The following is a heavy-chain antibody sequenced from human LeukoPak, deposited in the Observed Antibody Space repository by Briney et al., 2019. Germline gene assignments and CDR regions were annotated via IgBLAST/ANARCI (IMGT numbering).Heavy chain of an antibody. CDR2: IYYSGST. CDR3: ARPLYSSGWYGWFDP. CDR1: GGSISSYY. J-gene: IGHJ5*02. V-gene: IGHV4-59*01. Sequence: SETLSLTCTVSGGSISSYYWSWIRQPPGKGLEWIGYIYYSGSTNYNPSLKSRVTISVDASKNQFSLKLSSVTAADTAVYYCARPLYSSGWYGWFDPWGQGTLVTVSS. D-gene: IGHD6-19*01.